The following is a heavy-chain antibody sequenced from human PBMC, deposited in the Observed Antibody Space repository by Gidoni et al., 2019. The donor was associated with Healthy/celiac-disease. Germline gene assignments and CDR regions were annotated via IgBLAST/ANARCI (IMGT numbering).Heavy chain of an antibody. CDR2: IYWNDDK. CDR1: GFSLSTSGVG. CDR3: AHSTSSGWYEGPDFDY. V-gene: IGHV2-5*01. Sequence: QITLKESGRTLVKPTQTLTLTCTFSGFSLSTSGVGVGWIRQPPGKALEWLALIYWNDDKRYSPSLKSRLTITKDTSKNQVVLTMTNMDPVDTAPYYCAHSTSSGWYEGPDFDYWGQGTLVTVSS. D-gene: IGHD6-19*01. J-gene: IGHJ4*02.